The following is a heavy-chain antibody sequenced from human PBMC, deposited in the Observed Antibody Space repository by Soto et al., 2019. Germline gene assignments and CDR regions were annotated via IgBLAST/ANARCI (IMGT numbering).Heavy chain of an antibody. J-gene: IGHJ4*02. CDR1: GGSISSGGYY. D-gene: IGHD5-18*01. V-gene: IGHV4-31*03. Sequence: QVQLQESGPGLVKPSQTLSLTCTVSGGSISSGGYYWSWIRQHPGKGLEWIGYIYYSGSTYYNPSLTRRVTISVDTSKNQFSLKLSSVTAADTAVYYCARGGAAMLTPKPYYFDYWGQGTLVTVSS. CDR3: ARGGAAMLTPKPYYFDY. CDR2: IYYSGST.